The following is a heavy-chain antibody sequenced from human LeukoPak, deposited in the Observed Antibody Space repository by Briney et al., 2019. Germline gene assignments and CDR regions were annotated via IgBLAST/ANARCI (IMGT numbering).Heavy chain of an antibody. J-gene: IGHJ6*03. Sequence: ASVKVSCKASGYTFTSYGISWVRQAPGQGLEWMGWISAYNGNTNYAQKLQGRVTMTTDTSTSTAYMELRSLRSDDTAVYYCARGVHCSSTSCYLISGDYYYKDVWGKGTTVTVSS. CDR3: ARGVHCSSTSCYLISGDYYYKDV. CDR2: ISAYNGNT. D-gene: IGHD2-2*01. CDR1: GYTFTSYG. V-gene: IGHV1-18*01.